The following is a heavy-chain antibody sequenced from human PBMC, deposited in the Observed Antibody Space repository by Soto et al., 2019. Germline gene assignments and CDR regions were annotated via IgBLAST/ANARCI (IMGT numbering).Heavy chain of an antibody. V-gene: IGHV3-30-3*01. J-gene: IGHJ2*01. CDR2: ISYDGSNK. CDR3: ARDPLVDGYKSVWYFNL. D-gene: IGHD5-12*01. Sequence: QVQLVESGGGVVQPGRSLRLSCAASGFTFSSYAMHWVRQAPGKGLEWVAVISYDGSNKYYADSVKGRFTISRDNSKNPLYLQMNSLRAEDTAVYYCARDPLVDGYKSVWYFNLWGRGTLVTVSS. CDR1: GFTFSSYA.